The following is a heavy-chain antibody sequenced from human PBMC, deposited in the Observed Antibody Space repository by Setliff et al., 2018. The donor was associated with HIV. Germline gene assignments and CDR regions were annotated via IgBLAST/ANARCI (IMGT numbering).Heavy chain of an antibody. Sequence: ASVKVSCKASGYTFTDYGINWVRQAPGQGLEWMGWISVYNGNTNFAQKLPGRVTMTTDTSTSTAYMELRSLRSDDTAVYYCARGYSSSSSYYYSMDVWGQGTTVTVS. D-gene: IGHD6-6*01. CDR1: GYTFTDYG. J-gene: IGHJ6*02. CDR2: ISVYNGNT. CDR3: ARGYSSSSSYYYSMDV. V-gene: IGHV1-18*01.